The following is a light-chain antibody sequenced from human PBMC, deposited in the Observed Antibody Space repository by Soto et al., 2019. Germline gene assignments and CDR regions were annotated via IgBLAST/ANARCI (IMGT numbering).Light chain of an antibody. CDR2: GAS. CDR3: QQFGNSPWT. CDR1: QSVSSSY. J-gene: IGKJ1*01. V-gene: IGKV3-20*01. Sequence: VLTQSPGTLSLSPGERATLSCRASQSVSSSYLAWYQQKPGQAPRLLIYGASSRATGIPDRFSGSGSGRDFTLTISRLEPEDFAVYFCQQFGNSPWTFGQGTKVDI.